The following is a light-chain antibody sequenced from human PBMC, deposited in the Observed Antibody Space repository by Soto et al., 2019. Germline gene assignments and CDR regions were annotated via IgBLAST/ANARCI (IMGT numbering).Light chain of an antibody. CDR1: QDINNF. Sequence: DIQMTQSPSSLSVSVGDSVTITCRASQDINNFLAWFQQKPGKAPKSLIFAASSLHSGVPSRFSGSGSGTDFTLTISSLQAEDFGTYYCQHYDGYPQTFGQGTRLEIK. V-gene: IGKV1-16*01. J-gene: IGKJ5*01. CDR2: AAS. CDR3: QHYDGYPQT.